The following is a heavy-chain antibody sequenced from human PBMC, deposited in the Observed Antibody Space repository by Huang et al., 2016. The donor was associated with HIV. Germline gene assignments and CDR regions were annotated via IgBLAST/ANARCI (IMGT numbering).Heavy chain of an antibody. CDR2: INHSGRT. D-gene: IGHD1-1*01. CDR3: ARERMMSWLDDHDAFDI. J-gene: IGHJ3*02. V-gene: IGHV4-34*01. CDR1: GGSFRGYY. Sequence: QVQLQQWGAGLLKPSETLSLTCAVYGGSFRGYYWRWIRQSPGKGLAWIGEINHSGRTNYNPALKSRLTISVDTSKNQFSLKLSAVTAADTAVYYCARERMMSWLDDHDAFDIWGQGTMVTVSS.